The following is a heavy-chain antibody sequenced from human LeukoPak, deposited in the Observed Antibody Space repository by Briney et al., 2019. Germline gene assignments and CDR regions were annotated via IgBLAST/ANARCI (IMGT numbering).Heavy chain of an antibody. V-gene: IGHV1-2*02. CDR3: ARKSGISGFDY. Sequence: ASVKVSCKASRYTFTDYYMHWVRQAPGQGLEWMGWINPNSGGTNYAQKFQGRVTMTGDTSISTAYMELSRLRSDDTAVYYCARKSGISGFDYWGQGTLVTVSS. D-gene: IGHD6-19*01. CDR2: INPNSGGT. CDR1: RYTFTDYY. J-gene: IGHJ4*02.